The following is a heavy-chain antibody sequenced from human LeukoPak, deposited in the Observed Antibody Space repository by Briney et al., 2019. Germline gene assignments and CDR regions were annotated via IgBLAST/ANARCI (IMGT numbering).Heavy chain of an antibody. CDR2: ISSSSSYI. J-gene: IGHJ4*02. V-gene: IGHV3-21*01. Sequence: GGSLRLSYAASGFTFSSYSMNWVRQAPGKGLEWVSSISSSSSYICYADSVKGRFTISRDNAKNSLYLQMNSLRAEDTAVYYCARAVEMATISHYFDYWGQGTLVTVSS. CDR3: ARAVEMATISHYFDY. D-gene: IGHD5-24*01. CDR1: GFTFSSYS.